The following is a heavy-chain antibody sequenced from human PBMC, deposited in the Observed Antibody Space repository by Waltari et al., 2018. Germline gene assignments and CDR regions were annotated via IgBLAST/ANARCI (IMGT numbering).Heavy chain of an antibody. CDR3: ARGWLPHYYYYYMDV. CDR1: GGTFSSYA. Sequence: QVKLVQSGAEVKKPGSSVKVSCKASGGTFSSYAISWVLQAPGQGREWMGGSSPIFGTANYAQKFQGRVTITTDESTSTAYMELSSLRSEDTAVYYCARGWLPHYYYYYMDVWGKGTTVTVSS. D-gene: IGHD3-22*01. CDR2: SSPIFGTA. J-gene: IGHJ6*03. V-gene: IGHV1-69*05.